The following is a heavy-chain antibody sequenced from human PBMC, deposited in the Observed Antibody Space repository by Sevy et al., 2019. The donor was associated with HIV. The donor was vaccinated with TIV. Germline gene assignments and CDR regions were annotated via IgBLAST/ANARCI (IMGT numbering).Heavy chain of an antibody. J-gene: IGHJ5*02. CDR3: ARGRRYPTMVRGVMGGWFDP. D-gene: IGHD3-10*01. Sequence: ASVKVSCKASGYTFTSYDINWVRQATGQGLEWMGWMNPNSGNTGYAQKFQGRVTMTRNTSISTANMELSSLRSEDTAVYYCARGRRYPTMVRGVMGGWFDPWGQGTLVTVSS. CDR1: GYTFTSYD. V-gene: IGHV1-8*01. CDR2: MNPNSGNT.